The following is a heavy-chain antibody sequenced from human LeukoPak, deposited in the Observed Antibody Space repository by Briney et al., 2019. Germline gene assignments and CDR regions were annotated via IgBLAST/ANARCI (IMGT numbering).Heavy chain of an antibody. CDR1: GGSISSYY. V-gene: IGHV4-4*07. CDR2: IYTSGGT. Sequence: SETLSLTCTVSGGSISSYYWSWIRQPAGKGLEWIGRIYTSGGTNYNPSLKSRVTMSVDTSKNQFSPKLSSVTAADTAVYYCAREMGTTDTYYYYYYMDVWGKGTTVTVSS. D-gene: IGHD1-1*01. CDR3: AREMGTTDTYYYYYYMDV. J-gene: IGHJ6*03.